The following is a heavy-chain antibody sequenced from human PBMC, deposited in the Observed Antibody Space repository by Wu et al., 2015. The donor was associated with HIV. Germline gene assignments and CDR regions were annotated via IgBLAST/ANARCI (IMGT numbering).Heavy chain of an antibody. Sequence: QVQLQESGPGLVKPSETLSLTCTVSGGSISSYYWSWIRQPPGKGLEWIGYIYYSGSTNYNPSLKSRVTISVDTSKNQFSLKLSSVTAADTAVYYCARAPYYYDSSGYYYPGYFDYWGQGTLVTVSS. D-gene: IGHD3-22*01. V-gene: IGHV4-59*01. CDR3: ARAPYYYDSSGYYYPGYFDY. CDR1: GGSISSYY. CDR2: IYYSGST. J-gene: IGHJ4*02.